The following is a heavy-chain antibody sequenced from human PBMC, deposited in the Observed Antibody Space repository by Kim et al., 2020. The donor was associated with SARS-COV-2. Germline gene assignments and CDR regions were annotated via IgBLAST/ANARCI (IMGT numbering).Heavy chain of an antibody. Sequence: GGSLRLSCEASGFTFSDYYMPWIRQAPGKGPELLSYISGGGTDTKYADSVKGRFTISRDNAKNTLYLQMNSLRVEDTAIYYCTRDPRAADYWGQGTLVSVSS. CDR1: GFTFSDYY. CDR3: TRDPRAADY. V-gene: IGHV3-11*06. J-gene: IGHJ4*02. CDR2: ISGGGTDT. D-gene: IGHD6-13*01.